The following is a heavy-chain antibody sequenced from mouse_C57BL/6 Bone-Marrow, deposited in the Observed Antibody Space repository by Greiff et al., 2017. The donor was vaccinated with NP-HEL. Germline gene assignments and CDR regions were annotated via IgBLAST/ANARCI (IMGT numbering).Heavy chain of an antibody. CDR1: GYTFTSYW. J-gene: IGHJ2*01. V-gene: IGHV1-50*01. CDR3: AYYYGSSPYYFDC. D-gene: IGHD1-1*01. Sequence: QVQLQQPGAELVKPGASVKLSCKASGYTFTSYWMQWVKQRPGQGLEWIGEIDPSDSYTNYNQKFKGKATLTVDTSSSTAYMELSSLTSEDSAVYYCAYYYGSSPYYFDCWGQGTTLTVSS. CDR2: IDPSDSYT.